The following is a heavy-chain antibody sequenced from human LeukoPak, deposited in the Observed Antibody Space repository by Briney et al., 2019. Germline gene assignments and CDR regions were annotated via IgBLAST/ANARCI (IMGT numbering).Heavy chain of an antibody. Sequence: GGSLRLSCAASGFTFSTYWMHWVRQVPGKGLVWVSRISSDGANANYADSVKGRFSISRDNAKNTLYLQMNSLRAEDTAVYYCVLLSLTPGWGQGTLVTVSS. V-gene: IGHV3-74*01. CDR2: ISSDGANA. CDR3: VLLSLTPG. J-gene: IGHJ4*02. CDR1: GFTFSTYW. D-gene: IGHD3-10*02.